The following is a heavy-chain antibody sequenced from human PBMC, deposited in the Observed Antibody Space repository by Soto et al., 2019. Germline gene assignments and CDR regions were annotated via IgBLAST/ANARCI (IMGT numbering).Heavy chain of an antibody. D-gene: IGHD2-15*01. CDR1: GFTVSSNY. CDR3: AREVVVVVAATSDYYYYGMDV. Sequence: GGSLRLSCAASGFTVSSNYMSWVRQAPGKGLEWVSVIYSGGSTYYADSVKGRFTISRDNSKNTLYLQMNSLRAEDTAVYYCAREVVVVVAATSDYYYYGMDVWGQGTTVTVSS. J-gene: IGHJ6*02. CDR2: IYSGGST. V-gene: IGHV3-53*01.